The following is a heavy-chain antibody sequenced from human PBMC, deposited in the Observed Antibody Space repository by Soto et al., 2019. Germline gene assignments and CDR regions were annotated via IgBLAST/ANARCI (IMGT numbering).Heavy chain of an antibody. J-gene: IGHJ3*02. V-gene: IGHV1-69*13. D-gene: IGHD3-10*01. CDR3: HRGRFGDAFDI. CDR2: IIPIFGTA. Sequence: GASVKVSCKASGGTFSSYAISWVRQAPGQGLEWMGGIIPIFGTANYAQKFQGGVTITADESASTAYMELSSLRSEDTAVYYCHRGRFGDAFDIWGQGTMVTVSS. CDR1: GGTFSSYA.